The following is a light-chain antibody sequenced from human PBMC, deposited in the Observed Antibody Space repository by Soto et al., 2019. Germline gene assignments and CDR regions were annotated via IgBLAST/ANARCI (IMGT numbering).Light chain of an antibody. Sequence: QAVVTQPPSASGTPGQRVTISCSGSNSNIGSNTVNWYQHLPGTAPKLLIYTNNQRPSGVPDRFSGSKSGTSASLAISGLRSEDEADYYCAAWDDSLSGWVLGGGTKLTVL. CDR1: NSNIGSNT. V-gene: IGLV1-44*01. J-gene: IGLJ3*02. CDR3: AAWDDSLSGWV. CDR2: TNN.